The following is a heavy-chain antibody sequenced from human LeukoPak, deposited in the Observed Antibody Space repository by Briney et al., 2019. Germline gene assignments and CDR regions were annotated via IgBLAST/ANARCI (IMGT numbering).Heavy chain of an antibody. CDR3: ARPITMVRGVTRGAFDI. CDR1: GYSFTSYW. D-gene: IGHD3-10*01. Sequence: GESLKISCKGSGYSFTSYWIGWVRQMHGKGLEWMGIIYPGDSDTRYSPSFQGQVTISADKSISTAYLQWSSLKASDTAMYYCARPITMVRGVTRGAFDIWGQGTMVTVSS. J-gene: IGHJ3*02. CDR2: IYPGDSDT. V-gene: IGHV5-51*01.